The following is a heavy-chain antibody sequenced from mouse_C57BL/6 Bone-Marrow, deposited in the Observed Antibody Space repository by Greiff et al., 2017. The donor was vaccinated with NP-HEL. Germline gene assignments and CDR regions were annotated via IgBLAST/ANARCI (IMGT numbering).Heavy chain of an antibody. CDR3: ARWADGYFSFAY. D-gene: IGHD2-3*01. Sequence: VQLQQSGPELVKPGASVKISCKASGYTFTDYYMNWVKQSHGKSLEWIGDINPNNGGTSYNQKFKGKATLTVDKSSSTAYMELRSLTSEDSAVYYGARWADGYFSFAYWGQGTLVTVSA. CDR1: GYTFTDYY. J-gene: IGHJ3*01. CDR2: INPNNGGT. V-gene: IGHV1-26*01.